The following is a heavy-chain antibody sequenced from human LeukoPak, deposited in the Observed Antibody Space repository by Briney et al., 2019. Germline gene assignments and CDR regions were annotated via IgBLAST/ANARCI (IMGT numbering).Heavy chain of an antibody. CDR1: GYTFTSYG. D-gene: IGHD6-19*01. J-gene: IGHJ4*02. Sequence: ASVKVSCKASGYTFTSYGISWVRQAPGQGLEWMGWIIAYNGNTNYAQKLQGRVTMTTDTSTSTAYMELRGLRSDDTAVYYCARDLKMGYSSGRYSWGTGSSNDYWGQGTLVTVSS. CDR3: ARDLKMGYSSGRYSWGTGSSNDY. CDR2: IIAYNGNT. V-gene: IGHV1-18*01.